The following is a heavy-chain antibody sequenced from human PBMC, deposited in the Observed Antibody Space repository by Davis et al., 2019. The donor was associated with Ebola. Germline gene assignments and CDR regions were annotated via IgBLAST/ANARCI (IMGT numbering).Heavy chain of an antibody. J-gene: IGHJ5*02. CDR2: IVVGSGNT. CDR3: ARGRSGTIQNWFDP. V-gene: IGHV1-58*01. Sequence: SVKVSCKASGFTFTSSAVQWVRQARGQRLEWIGWIVVGSGNTNYAQKFQERVTITRDMSTSTAYMELSSLRSEDTAVYYCARGRSGTIQNWFDPWGQGTLVTVSS. CDR1: GFTFTSSA. D-gene: IGHD3-10*01.